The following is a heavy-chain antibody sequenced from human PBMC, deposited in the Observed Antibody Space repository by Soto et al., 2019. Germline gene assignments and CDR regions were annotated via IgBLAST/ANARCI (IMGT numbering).Heavy chain of an antibody. CDR2: IKSKTDGGTT. J-gene: IGHJ4*02. CDR3: TTDRRGSFDY. CDR1: GFTFSNAW. V-gene: IGHV3-15*01. Sequence: GGSLRLSCAASGFTFSNAWMSWVRQAPGKGLEWVGHIKSKTDGGTTDYAAPVKGRFTISRDDSKNTLYLQMNSLKTEDTAVYYCTTDRRGSFDYWGQGTLVTVSS. D-gene: IGHD1-26*01.